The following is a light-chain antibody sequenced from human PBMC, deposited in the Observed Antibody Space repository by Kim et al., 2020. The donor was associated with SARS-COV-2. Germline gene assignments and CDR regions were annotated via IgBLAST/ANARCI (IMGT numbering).Light chain of an antibody. CDR1: KLGEKS. J-gene: IGLJ2*01. CDR3: LAWDSSTGV. CDR2: QDK. V-gene: IGLV3-1*01. Sequence: SYELTQPPSVSVSPVQTASITCSGDKLGEKSASWYQQKPGQSPVSIIFQDKKRPAGIPERFSAFNSGNTATLTISGTQAMDEADYYCLAWDSSTGVFGRGTQLT.